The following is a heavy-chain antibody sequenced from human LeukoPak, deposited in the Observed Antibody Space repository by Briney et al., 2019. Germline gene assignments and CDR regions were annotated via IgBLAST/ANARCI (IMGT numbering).Heavy chain of an antibody. CDR2: ISYDGSNK. CDR1: GLTFSSYA. Sequence: GGSLRLSCAASGLTFSSYAMHWVRQAPGKGLEWVAVISYDGSNKYYADSVKGRFTISRDNSKNTLYLQMNSLRAEDTAVYYCARDRDSSGYYTTTSLDYWGQGTLVTVSS. V-gene: IGHV3-30-3*01. CDR3: ARDRDSSGYYTTTSLDY. D-gene: IGHD3-22*01. J-gene: IGHJ4*02.